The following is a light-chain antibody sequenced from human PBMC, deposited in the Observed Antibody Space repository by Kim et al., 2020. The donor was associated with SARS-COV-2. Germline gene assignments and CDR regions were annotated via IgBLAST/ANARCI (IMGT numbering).Light chain of an antibody. J-gene: IGKJ4*01. Sequence: EIVLTQSPGTLSLSPGERATLSCRASQIVSSNFLAWYQQKPGQATRLLIYGASSRATGIPDRFSGSGSGTAFTLTISRLEPEDFAVYSCQQYGSSPLTFGGGTKVDIK. CDR2: GAS. CDR3: QQYGSSPLT. CDR1: QIVSSNF. V-gene: IGKV3-20*01.